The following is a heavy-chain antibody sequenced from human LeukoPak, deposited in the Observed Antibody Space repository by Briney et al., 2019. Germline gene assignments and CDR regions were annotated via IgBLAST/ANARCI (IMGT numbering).Heavy chain of an antibody. CDR2: ISGSGGGT. Sequence: GSLRLSCAASGFIFSSYAMSCVRQAAGKGLEWVSSISGSGGGTYYADSVKVRFTISRDNSNDTLYLEMNSLRAEDTVVYCCAKDRFGRYYDTHWGQGTLVTVSS. J-gene: IGHJ4*02. V-gene: IGHV3-23*01. CDR3: AKDRFGRYYDTH. CDR1: GFIFSSYA. D-gene: IGHD3-22*01.